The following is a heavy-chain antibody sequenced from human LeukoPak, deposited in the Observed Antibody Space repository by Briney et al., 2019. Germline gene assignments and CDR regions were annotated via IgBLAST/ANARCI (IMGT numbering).Heavy chain of an antibody. Sequence: GGSLILSCAASGFSVSSNYMSWVRQAPGKGLEWVSVIYSGSRTYYTDSVEGRFTISRDSSKNTLYLQMNSLRAEDTAVYYCAKGGRGYSYGSGYWGQGTLVTVSS. CDR2: IYSGSRT. CDR3: AKGGRGYSYGSGY. V-gene: IGHV3-53*01. CDR1: GFSVSSNY. J-gene: IGHJ4*02. D-gene: IGHD5-18*01.